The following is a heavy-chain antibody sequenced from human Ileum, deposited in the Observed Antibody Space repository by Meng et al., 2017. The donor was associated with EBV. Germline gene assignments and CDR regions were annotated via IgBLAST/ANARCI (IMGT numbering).Heavy chain of an antibody. CDR1: GYTFTTCG. J-gene: IGHJ4*02. Sequence: QIQLVRSGPGVKEPGASGRVSCKASGYTFTTCGIGWVRQAPGQGLGWLGWISAYNGLTKSSQKVQDRITLTTDASTTTAYMELSSLTSDDTAVYYCARQRSYHESIAYWGQGTLVTVSS. D-gene: IGHD2-2*01. CDR2: ISAYNGLT. V-gene: IGHV1-18*01. CDR3: ARQRSYHESIAY.